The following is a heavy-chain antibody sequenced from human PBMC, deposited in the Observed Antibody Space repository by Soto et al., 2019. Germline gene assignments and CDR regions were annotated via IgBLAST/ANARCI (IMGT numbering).Heavy chain of an antibody. CDR2: ISGSGGST. D-gene: IGHD2-2*01. V-gene: IGHV3-23*01. CDR1: GLTFSSYA. J-gene: IGHJ4*02. Sequence: PGGSLRLSCAASGLTFSSYAMSWVRQAPGKGLEWVSAISGSGGSTYYADSVKGRFTISRDNSKNTLDLQMNSLRAEDTAVYYCAKYSSTSRWYFDYWGQGTLVTVSS. CDR3: AKYSSTSRWYFDY.